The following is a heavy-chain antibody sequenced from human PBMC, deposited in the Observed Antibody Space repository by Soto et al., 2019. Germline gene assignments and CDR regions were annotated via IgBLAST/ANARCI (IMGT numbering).Heavy chain of an antibody. CDR2: ISYDGSNK. J-gene: IGHJ4*02. D-gene: IGHD6-19*01. CDR1: GFTFSSYA. CDR3: ARDGREWLARSYFDY. V-gene: IGHV3-30-3*01. Sequence: ESGGGVVQPGRSLRLSCAASGFTFSSYAMHWVRQAPGKGLEWVAVISYDGSNKYYADSVKGRFTISRDNSKNTLYLQMNSLRAEDTAVYYCARDGREWLARSYFDYWGQGTLVTVSS.